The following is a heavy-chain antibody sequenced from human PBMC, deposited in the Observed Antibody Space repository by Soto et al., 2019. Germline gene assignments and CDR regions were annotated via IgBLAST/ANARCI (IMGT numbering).Heavy chain of an antibody. CDR1: GFTFSNYG. CDR2: IWYDGSNK. J-gene: IGHJ4*02. V-gene: IGHV3-33*01. Sequence: QVQLVESGGGVVQPGRSLRLSCAASGFTFSNYGMHWVRQAPGKGLEWVAVIWYDGSNKYYGDSVKGRFTISRDNSKNTLYLQMNSLRPEDTAMYYCARYGGHSLDFWGQGTLVTVSS. D-gene: IGHD2-21*02. CDR3: ARYGGHSLDF.